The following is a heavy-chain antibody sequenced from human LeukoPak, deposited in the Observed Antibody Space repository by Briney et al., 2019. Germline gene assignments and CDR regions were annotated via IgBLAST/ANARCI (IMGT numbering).Heavy chain of an antibody. CDR2: IYTSGST. Sequence: SETLSHTCTVSGGSISSYYWSWIRQPPGKGLEWIGYIYTSGSTNYNPSLKSRVTISVDTSKNQFSLKLSSVTAADTAVYYCARVYSSSWYYYYYMDVWGKGTTVTVSS. V-gene: IGHV4-4*09. D-gene: IGHD6-13*01. CDR1: GGSISSYY. J-gene: IGHJ6*03. CDR3: ARVYSSSWYYYYYMDV.